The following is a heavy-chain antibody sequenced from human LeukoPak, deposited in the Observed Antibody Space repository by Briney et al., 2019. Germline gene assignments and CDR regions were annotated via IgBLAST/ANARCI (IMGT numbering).Heavy chain of an antibody. V-gene: IGHV3-11*04. J-gene: IGHJ3*02. D-gene: IGHD2-15*01. CDR2: IGGSASNI. Sequence: GGSLRLSCAASGLTVTDYYMHWIRQAPGKGLEWVSFIGGSASNIYYADSVKGRFTIPRDNAKNSLYLQMNSLRAEDTAVYYCAKEWSAFDIWGQGTMVTVSS. CDR3: AKEWSAFDI. CDR1: GLTVTDYY.